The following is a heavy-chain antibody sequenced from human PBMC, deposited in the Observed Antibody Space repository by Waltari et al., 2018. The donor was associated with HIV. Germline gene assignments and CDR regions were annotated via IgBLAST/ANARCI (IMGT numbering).Heavy chain of an antibody. Sequence: QVQLQESGPGLVKPSETLSLTCTVSAASISRSNYHWAWIRQPPGKGLEWIGSIYYSGNTYYNPSFKSRVTISVDTSKNQFSLNLNSVTAADTAVFYCARHRPYYYDSSGLGWFDPWGQGILVTVSS. J-gene: IGHJ5*02. CDR3: ARHRPYYYDSSGLGWFDP. D-gene: IGHD3-22*01. CDR2: IYYSGNT. V-gene: IGHV4-39*01. CDR1: AASISRSNYH.